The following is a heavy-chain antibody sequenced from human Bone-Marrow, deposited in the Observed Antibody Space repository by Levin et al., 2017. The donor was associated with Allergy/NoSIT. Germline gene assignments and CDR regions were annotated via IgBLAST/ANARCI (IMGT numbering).Heavy chain of an antibody. CDR3: ARGAEKTSLTAVAGADY. CDR1: GYTFADYG. V-gene: IGHV1-18*01. D-gene: IGHD6-19*01. J-gene: IGHJ4*02. CDR2: INAFNGFT. Sequence: GESLKISCKASGYTFADYGFDWVRQAPGQGLEWMGWINAFNGFTSYAQKFQGRVTMTTDSSTNTVYMELRSLRSDDTAVYYCARGAEKTSLTAVAGADYWGQGTLVTVSS.